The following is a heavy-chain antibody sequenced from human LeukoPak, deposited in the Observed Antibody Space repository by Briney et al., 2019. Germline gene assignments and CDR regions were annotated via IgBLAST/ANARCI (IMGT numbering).Heavy chain of an antibody. V-gene: IGHV4-4*02. CDR2: IYHSGST. D-gene: IGHD3-10*01. CDR1: GGSISSSNW. Sequence: SGTLSLTCAVSGGSISSSNWWSWVRQPPGKGLEWIGEIYHSGSTNYNPSLKSRVTISVDKSKNQFSLKLSSVTAADTAVYYCAMLYYYGSGSYDYWGQGTLVTVSS. J-gene: IGHJ4*02. CDR3: AMLYYYGSGSYDY.